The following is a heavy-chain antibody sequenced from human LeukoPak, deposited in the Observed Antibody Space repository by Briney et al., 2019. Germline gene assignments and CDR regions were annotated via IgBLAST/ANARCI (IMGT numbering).Heavy chain of an antibody. Sequence: EASVKVSCKASGYTFTGYYMHWVRQAPGQGLEWMGRINPNSGGTNYAQKFQGRVTMTRDTSINTAYMELSRLRSDDTAVYYCARPHTVLYNWFDPWGQGTLVTVSS. CDR3: ARPHTVLYNWFDP. V-gene: IGHV1-2*06. CDR1: GYTFTGYY. D-gene: IGHD4-11*01. CDR2: INPNSGGT. J-gene: IGHJ5*02.